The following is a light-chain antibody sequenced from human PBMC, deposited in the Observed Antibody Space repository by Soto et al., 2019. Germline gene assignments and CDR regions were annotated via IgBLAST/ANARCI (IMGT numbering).Light chain of an antibody. CDR1: QGIRHD. CDR3: LQNNSYPVT. CDR2: SAS. Sequence: IHMTLSASSLSASVGDRVTITCRASQGIRHDLGWYQQKQGKAPKRLIYSASSLQSGVPSRFSGSGSGTEFNLTISSLQPEDFATYYCLQNNSYPVTFGQGTKVDIK. V-gene: IGKV1-17*01. J-gene: IGKJ1*01.